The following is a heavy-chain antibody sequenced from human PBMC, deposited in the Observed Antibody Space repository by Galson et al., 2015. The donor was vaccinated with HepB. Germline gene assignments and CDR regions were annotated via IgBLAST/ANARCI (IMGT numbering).Heavy chain of an antibody. D-gene: IGHD3-22*01. J-gene: IGHJ5*02. V-gene: IGHV1-24*01. CDR2: FDPEDGET. CDR3: ATDRGSGGYYVSVLDP. CDR1: GYTLTELS. Sequence: SVKVSCKVSGYTLTELSMHWVRQAPGKGLEWMGGFDPEDGETIYAQKFQGRVTMTEDTSTDTAYMELSSLRSEDTAVYYCATDRGSGGYYVSVLDPWGQGTLVTVSS.